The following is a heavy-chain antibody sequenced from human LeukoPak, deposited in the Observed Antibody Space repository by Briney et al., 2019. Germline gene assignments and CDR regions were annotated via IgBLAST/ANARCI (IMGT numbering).Heavy chain of an antibody. Sequence: GGSLRLSCAAFGFTFSSYAMSWVRQAPGKGLEWVSAISGSGGSTYYADSVKGRFTISRDNSKNTLYLQMNSLRVEDTAVYYCAKVIGYEYFDYWGQGTLVTVSS. CDR2: ISGSGGST. D-gene: IGHD2-2*01. CDR3: AKVIGYEYFDY. V-gene: IGHV3-23*01. CDR1: GFTFSSYA. J-gene: IGHJ4*02.